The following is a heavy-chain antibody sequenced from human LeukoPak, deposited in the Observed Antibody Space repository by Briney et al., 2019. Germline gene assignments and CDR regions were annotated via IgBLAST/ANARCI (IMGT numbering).Heavy chain of an antibody. CDR1: GGSISSYY. V-gene: IGHV4-59*08. CDR3: ARHSTRGGDFGY. Sequence: SETLSLTCSVSGGSISSYYWSWIRQSPGKGLEWIGYIYSSGSTNYNPSLKSRVTISVDTSKNQFSLKLSSVTAADTAMYYCARHSTRGGDFGYWGQGTLVTVSS. J-gene: IGHJ4*02. CDR2: IYSSGST. D-gene: IGHD2-21*01.